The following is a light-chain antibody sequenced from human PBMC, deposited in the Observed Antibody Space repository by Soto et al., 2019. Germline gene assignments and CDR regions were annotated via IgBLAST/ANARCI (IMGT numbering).Light chain of an antibody. V-gene: IGLV1-40*01. CDR3: QSDDSTLSGYV. Sequence: TRGPAVIGAPGLRLAISLTWRRSNIGAGYDVHGYQQLPGTAPKLLIYGNSNRPSGVPDRFSGSKSGTSASLAITGLQAEDEADYSCQSDDSTLSGYVFGTGTKVPVL. CDR1: RSNIGAGYD. CDR2: GNS. J-gene: IGLJ1*01.